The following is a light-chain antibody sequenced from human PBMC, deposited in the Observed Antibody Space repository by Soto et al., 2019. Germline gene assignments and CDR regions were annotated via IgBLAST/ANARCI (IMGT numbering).Light chain of an antibody. CDR1: QSVSSY. CDR2: DAS. Sequence: EIVLTQSPATLSLSPGERATLSCRASQSVSSYLAWYQQKPGQAPRLLIWDASNRATGIPARFSGSGSGTDFTLTISSLESEDFAVYYCQQRSNWPRTFGQGTKVEIK. CDR3: QQRSNWPRT. V-gene: IGKV3-11*01. J-gene: IGKJ1*01.